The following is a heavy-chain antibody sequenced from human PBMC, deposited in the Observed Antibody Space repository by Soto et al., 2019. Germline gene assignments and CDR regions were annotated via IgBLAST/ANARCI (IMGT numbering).Heavy chain of an antibody. V-gene: IGHV4-30-4*01. D-gene: IGHD5-12*01. CDR1: GGSISSGDYY. CDR2: IYYSGST. Sequence: SETLSLTCTVSGGSISSGDYYWSWIRQPPGKGLEWIGYIYYSGSTYYNPSLKSRVTISVDTSKNQFSLKLSSVTAADTAVYYCARGGDGYNEWDYYYGMDVWGQGTTVTVSS. J-gene: IGHJ6*02. CDR3: ARGGDGYNEWDYYYGMDV.